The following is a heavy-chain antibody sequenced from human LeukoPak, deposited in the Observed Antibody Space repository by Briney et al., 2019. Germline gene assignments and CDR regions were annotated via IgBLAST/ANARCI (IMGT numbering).Heavy chain of an antibody. D-gene: IGHD3-22*01. Sequence: GGSLRLSCAASGFTFSSCWMSWVRQAPGKGLEWVANIKQDGSEKYYADSVKGRFTISRDNAKNSLYLQMNSLRAEDTAVYYCTKSSSSYDSSGYNDYWGQGTLVTVSS. J-gene: IGHJ4*02. CDR2: IKQDGSEK. CDR3: TKSSSSYDSSGYNDY. V-gene: IGHV3-7*03. CDR1: GFTFSSCW.